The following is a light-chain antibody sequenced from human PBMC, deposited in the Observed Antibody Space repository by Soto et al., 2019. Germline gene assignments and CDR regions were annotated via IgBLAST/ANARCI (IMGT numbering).Light chain of an antibody. J-gene: IGKJ1*01. CDR3: QQRSNWPPT. CDR1: QSVSSY. CDR2: DAS. Sequence: ELVLTQYPATLSLSPGERATLSCRASQSVSSYLAWYQQKPGQAPRLLIYDASNRATGIPARFSGSGSGTDSTLTISSLEPEDFAVYYCQQRSNWPPTFGQGTKVDI. V-gene: IGKV3-11*01.